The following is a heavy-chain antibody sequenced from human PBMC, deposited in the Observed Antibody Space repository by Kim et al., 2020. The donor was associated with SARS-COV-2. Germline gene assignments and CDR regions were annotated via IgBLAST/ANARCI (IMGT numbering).Heavy chain of an antibody. CDR2: IKSDGSST. J-gene: IGHJ4*02. CDR3: ARDPDTGGWSEFDC. V-gene: IGHV3-74*01. Sequence: GGSLRLSCAASGFSINTYWMHWVRQAPGRGLVWVSRIKSDGSSTTYADSVKGRFTISRDNAKNTVYLQMNSLRVEDTAVYYCARDPDTGGWSEFDCWGQGTLVTVSS. CDR1: GFSINTYW. D-gene: IGHD6-19*01.